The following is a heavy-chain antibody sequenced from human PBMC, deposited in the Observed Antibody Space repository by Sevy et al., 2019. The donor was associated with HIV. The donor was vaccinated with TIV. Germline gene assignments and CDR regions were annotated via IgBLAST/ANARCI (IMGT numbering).Heavy chain of an antibody. CDR3: ARAGSGWYDHYFDP. CDR2: MNPNSGNT. J-gene: IGHJ4*02. CDR1: GYTFTSYD. Sequence: ASVKVSCKASGYTFTSYDINWVRQATGQGLEWMGWMNPNSGNTGYAQKFQGRVTMTRNTAIKAAYMELSSLRSEDTAEYYCARAGSGWYDHYFDPWGQGTLVTVSS. D-gene: IGHD6-19*01. V-gene: IGHV1-8*01.